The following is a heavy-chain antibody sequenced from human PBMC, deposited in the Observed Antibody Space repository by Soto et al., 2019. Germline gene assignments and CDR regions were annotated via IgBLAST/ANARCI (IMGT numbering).Heavy chain of an antibody. D-gene: IGHD2-15*01. CDR2: INPNSGGT. Sequence: ASVKVSCKASGYTFTGYYMHWVRQAPGQGLEWMGWINPNSGGTNYAQKFQGWVTMTRDTSISTAYMELSRLRSDDTAVYYCARGGGIGYCSGGSCYSGWFDPWGQGTLVTVSS. J-gene: IGHJ5*02. CDR3: ARGGGIGYCSGGSCYSGWFDP. V-gene: IGHV1-2*04. CDR1: GYTFTGYY.